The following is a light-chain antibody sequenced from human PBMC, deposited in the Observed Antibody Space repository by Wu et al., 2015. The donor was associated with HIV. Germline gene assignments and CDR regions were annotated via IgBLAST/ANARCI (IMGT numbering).Light chain of an antibody. Sequence: EIVLTQSPGTLSLSPGERATLSCRASQSVSSSYLAWYQQKPGQAPRLLIYDASSRTTGISDRFSGSGSGTDFTLTINRLEPEDFAVYYCQQYGSSPQTFGRGTKVEIK. CDR3: QQYGSSPQT. J-gene: IGKJ1*01. CDR1: QSVSSSY. CDR2: DAS. V-gene: IGKV3-20*01.